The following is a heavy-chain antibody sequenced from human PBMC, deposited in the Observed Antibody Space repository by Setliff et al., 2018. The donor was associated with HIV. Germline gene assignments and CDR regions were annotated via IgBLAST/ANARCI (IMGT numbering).Heavy chain of an antibody. J-gene: IGHJ6*03. CDR3: ARAGYSSNWYDYYYYMDV. Sequence: EASVKVSCKASGYIFTTYYMHWVRQAPGQGLEWMGIINPSGGSTTYAQKFQGRVTLTGDTSTSTVYMELSSLTSEDTAVYFCARAGYSSNWYDYYYYMDVWAKGTTVTVSS. V-gene: IGHV1-46*01. CDR1: GYIFTTYY. D-gene: IGHD6-13*01. CDR2: INPSGGST.